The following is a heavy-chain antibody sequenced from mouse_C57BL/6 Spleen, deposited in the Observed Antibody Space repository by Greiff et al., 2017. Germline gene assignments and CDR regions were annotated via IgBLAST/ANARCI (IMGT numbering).Heavy chain of an antibody. D-gene: IGHD4-1*01. Sequence: QVQLQQSGAELVRPGASVTLSCKASGYTFTDYEMHWVKQTPVHGLEWIGAIDPETGGTAYNQKFKGKAILTADKSSSTAYMELRSLTSEDSAVYYWTRCWDYFGHRGQGTTPPVPS. V-gene: IGHV1-15*01. CDR2: IDPETGGT. J-gene: IGHJ2*01. CDR3: TRCWDYFGH. CDR1: GYTFTDYE.